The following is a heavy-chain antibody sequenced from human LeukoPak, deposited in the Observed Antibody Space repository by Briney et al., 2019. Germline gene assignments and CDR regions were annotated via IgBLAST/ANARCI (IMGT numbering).Heavy chain of an antibody. CDR3: AKRTMSAFDS. D-gene: IGHD5-24*01. Sequence: GGSLRLTCTASGFTFRTYAMNWVRQAPGKGLEWLSGISGSGNGTYYADSVKGRFTISRDNSKNMVYLQMNSLTVEDAATYYCAKRTMSAFDSWGQGTLLIVSS. CDR2: ISGSGNGT. J-gene: IGHJ4*02. V-gene: IGHV3-23*01. CDR1: GFTFRTYA.